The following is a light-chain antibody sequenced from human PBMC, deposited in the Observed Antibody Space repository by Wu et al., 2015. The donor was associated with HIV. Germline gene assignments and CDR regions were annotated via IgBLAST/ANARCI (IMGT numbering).Light chain of an antibody. V-gene: IGKV1-39*01. J-gene: IGKJ1*01. CDR3: QQTYTTPAWT. Sequence: DIHMTQSPSALSASVGDSVTITCRASQSIDHYLNWYQQKLGRAPKLLISAASSLQGGVPSRFSGSGSGTHFTLTINGLRPEDFATYYCQQTYTTPAWTFGQGTKVEI. CDR1: QSIDHY. CDR2: AAS.